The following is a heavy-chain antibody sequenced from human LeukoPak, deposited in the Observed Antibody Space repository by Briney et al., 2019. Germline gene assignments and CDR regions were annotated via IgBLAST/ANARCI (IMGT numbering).Heavy chain of an antibody. J-gene: IGHJ3*02. CDR2: IYTSGST. Sequence: PSQTLSLTCTVSGGSISSGSYYWSWIRQPAGKGLEWIGRIYTSGSTNYNPSLKSRVTISVDTSKNQFSLKLSSVTAADTAVYYCARDHGDPGRNAFDIWGQGTMVTVSS. D-gene: IGHD7-27*01. CDR1: GGSISSGSYY. V-gene: IGHV4-61*02. CDR3: ARDHGDPGRNAFDI.